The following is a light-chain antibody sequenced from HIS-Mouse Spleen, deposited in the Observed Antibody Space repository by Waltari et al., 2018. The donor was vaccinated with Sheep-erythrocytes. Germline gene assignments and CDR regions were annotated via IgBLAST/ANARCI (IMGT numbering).Light chain of an antibody. CDR3: CSYAGSYNHV. Sequence: QSALTQPRPVSGSPGQSVTISCTGTSSDVGGHTYVPWYQQHPGKAPKLMIYDVSKRPSGVPDRFSGSKSGNTASLTISGLQAEDEADYYCCSYAGSYNHVFATGTKVTVL. J-gene: IGLJ1*01. CDR2: DVS. CDR1: SSDVGGHTY. V-gene: IGLV2-11*01.